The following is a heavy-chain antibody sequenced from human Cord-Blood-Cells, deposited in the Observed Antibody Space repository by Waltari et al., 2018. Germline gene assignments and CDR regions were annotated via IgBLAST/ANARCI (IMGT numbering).Heavy chain of an antibody. CDR3: ARLATFGGVIVDY. CDR2: IYYSGST. CDR1: GASISSSSYY. V-gene: IGHV4-39*01. D-gene: IGHD3-16*02. Sequence: QLQLQESGPGLVKPSETLSLTCTVSGASISSSSYYWGWIRQPPGKGLEWIGSIYYSGSTYYNPSLKSRVTISVDTSKNQFSLKLSSVTAADTAVYYCARLATFGGVIVDYWGQGTLVTVSS. J-gene: IGHJ4*02.